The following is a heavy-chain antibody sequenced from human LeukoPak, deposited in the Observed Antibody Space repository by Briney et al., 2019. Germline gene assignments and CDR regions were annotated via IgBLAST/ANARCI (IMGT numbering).Heavy chain of an antibody. J-gene: IGHJ3*02. CDR3: ARVEMATIPNGFDI. CDR2: ISTNTGNP. D-gene: IGHD5-24*01. V-gene: IGHV7-4-1*02. CDR1: GYTFTSYA. Sequence: ASVKVSCKASGYTFTSYAMNWVRQAPGQGLEWMGWISTNTGNPTYAQGFTGRFVFSLDTSVSTAYLQISSLKAEDTAVYYCARVEMATIPNGFDIWGQGTMVTVSS.